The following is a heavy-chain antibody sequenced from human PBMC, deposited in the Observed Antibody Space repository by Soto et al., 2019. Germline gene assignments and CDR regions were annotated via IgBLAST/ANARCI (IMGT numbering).Heavy chain of an antibody. J-gene: IGHJ4*02. D-gene: IGHD6-13*01. CDR2: INPSGGST. Sequence: ASVKVSCKASGYTFTSYYMHWVRQAPGQGLEWMGIINPSGGSTSYAQKFQGRVTITRDTSASTAYMELSSLRSEDTAVYYCARGRQQLAVGLDYWGQGTLVTVSS. CDR1: GYTFTSYY. V-gene: IGHV1-46*01. CDR3: ARGRQQLAVGLDY.